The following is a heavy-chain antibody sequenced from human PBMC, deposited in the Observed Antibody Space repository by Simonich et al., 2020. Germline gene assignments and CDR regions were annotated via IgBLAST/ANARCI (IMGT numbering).Heavy chain of an antibody. CDR3: ATYYFDY. J-gene: IGHJ4*02. CDR1: GFTFSSYA. V-gene: IGHV3-23*01. CDR2: IRGSGVNT. Sequence: EVQLLESGGGLVQPGGSLRLSCAASGFTFSSYAMRWVRQAPGKGRGCVSSIRGSGVNTYYADPVKGRFTISRDNSKNTLYLQMNSLRAEDTAVYYCATYYFDYWGQGTLVTVSS.